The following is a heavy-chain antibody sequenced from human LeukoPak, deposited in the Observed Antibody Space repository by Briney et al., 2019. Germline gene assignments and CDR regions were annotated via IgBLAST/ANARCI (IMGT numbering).Heavy chain of an antibody. J-gene: IGHJ4*02. Sequence: GASVKVSCKASGGTFSSYAISWVRQAPGQGLEWMGGIIPIFGTANYAQKFQGRVTITTDESTSTAYMELRSLRSDDTAVYYCARVVGATDPPYYFDYWGQGTLVTVSS. CDR3: ARVVGATDPPYYFDY. CDR2: IIPIFGTA. D-gene: IGHD1-26*01. V-gene: IGHV1-69*05. CDR1: GGTFSSYA.